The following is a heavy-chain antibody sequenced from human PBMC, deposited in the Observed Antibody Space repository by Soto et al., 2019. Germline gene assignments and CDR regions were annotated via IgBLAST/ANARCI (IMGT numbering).Heavy chain of an antibody. D-gene: IGHD3-3*01. CDR3: ARDLYYDFWSGPYYYMDV. J-gene: IGHJ6*03. Sequence: ASVKVSCKASGYTFTSYGISWVRQAPGQGLEWMGWISAYNGNTNYAQKLQGRVTMTTDTSTSTAYMELRSLRSDDTAVYYCARDLYYDFWSGPYYYMDVWGKGTTVTVS. V-gene: IGHV1-18*01. CDR1: GYTFTSYG. CDR2: ISAYNGNT.